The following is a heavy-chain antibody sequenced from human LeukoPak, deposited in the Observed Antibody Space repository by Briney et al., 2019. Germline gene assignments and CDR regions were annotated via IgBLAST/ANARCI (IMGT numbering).Heavy chain of an antibody. D-gene: IGHD5-12*01. CDR1: GGSIRSSYYY. CDR2: IYYSGST. V-gene: IGHV4-61*01. CDR3: AREGGYGTNDY. Sequence: SETLSLTCTVSGGSIRSSYYYWSWIRQPPGKGLEWIGYIYYSGSTNYNPSLKSRVTISVDTSKNQFSLKLSSVTAADTAVYYCAREGGYGTNDYWGQGTLVTVSS. J-gene: IGHJ4*02.